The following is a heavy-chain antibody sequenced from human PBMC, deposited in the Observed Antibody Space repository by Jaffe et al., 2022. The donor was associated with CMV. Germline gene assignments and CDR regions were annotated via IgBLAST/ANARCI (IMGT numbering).Heavy chain of an antibody. Sequence: QVQLVQSGAEVKKPGASVKVSCKVSGYTLTELSMHWVRQAPGKGLEWMGGFDPEDGETIYAQKFQGRVTMTEDTSTDTAYMELSSLRSEDTAVYYCATGSMVTFRSYYYYYMDVWGKGTTVTVSS. CDR3: ATGSMVTFRSYYYYYMDV. CDR1: GYTLTELS. V-gene: IGHV1-24*01. CDR2: FDPEDGET. D-gene: IGHD5-18*01. J-gene: IGHJ6*03.